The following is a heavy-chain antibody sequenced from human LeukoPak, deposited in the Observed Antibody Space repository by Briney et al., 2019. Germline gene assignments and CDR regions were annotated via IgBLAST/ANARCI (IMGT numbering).Heavy chain of an antibody. CDR2: MSGSGDTT. Sequence: GGSLRLSCAASGFTFSTYAMSWVRQAPGKGLEWVSAMSGSGDTTHYADSVKGRFTISRDNSRNTLYLQMNGLRAEDTAVYYCAKGGRTTIPRLFDYWGQGALITVCS. CDR1: GFTFSTYA. CDR3: AKGGRTTIPRLFDY. D-gene: IGHD4-11*01. J-gene: IGHJ4*02. V-gene: IGHV3-23*01.